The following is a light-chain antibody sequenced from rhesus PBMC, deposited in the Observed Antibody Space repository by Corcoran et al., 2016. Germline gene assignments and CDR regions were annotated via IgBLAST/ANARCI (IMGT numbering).Light chain of an antibody. Sequence: DIVMTQTPLSLPVTPGEPASISCRSSQSLLDSEDGNTYLDWYLQKPGQSPQLLFYEVSNRASGVPDRVSGSVSDTDFTLKISRVEAEDVGVYYCMQALEFPWTFGQGTKVEIK. V-gene: IGKV2-104*02. J-gene: IGKJ1*01. CDR3: MQALEFPWT. CDR2: EVS. CDR1: QSLLDSEDGNTY.